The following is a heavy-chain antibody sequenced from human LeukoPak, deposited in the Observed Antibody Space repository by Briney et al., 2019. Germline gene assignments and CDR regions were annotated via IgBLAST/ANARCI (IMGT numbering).Heavy chain of an antibody. V-gene: IGHV3-23*01. D-gene: IGHD3-10*01. J-gene: IGHJ4*02. Sequence: QPGGSLRLSCAASGFTFSSYAMSWVRQAPGKGLEWVSAISGSGGSTYYADPVKGRFTISRDNSKNTLYLQMNSLRAEDTAVYYCARMGSTASPRAHGFDYWGQGTLVTVSS. CDR2: ISGSGGST. CDR1: GFTFSSYA. CDR3: ARMGSTASPRAHGFDY.